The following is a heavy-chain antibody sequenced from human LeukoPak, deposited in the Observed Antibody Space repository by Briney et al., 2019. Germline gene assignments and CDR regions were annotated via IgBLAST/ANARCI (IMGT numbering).Heavy chain of an antibody. D-gene: IGHD3-22*01. V-gene: IGHV3-66*01. J-gene: IGHJ3*02. Sequence: GGSLRLSCAASGLTFSSYSMNWVRQAPGKGLEWVSVIYSGGSTYYADSVKGRFTISRDNSKNTLYLQINTLRAEDTAVYYCAFSSTYYPDAFDIWGQGTMVTVSS. CDR2: IYSGGST. CDR1: GLTFSSYS. CDR3: AFSSTYYPDAFDI.